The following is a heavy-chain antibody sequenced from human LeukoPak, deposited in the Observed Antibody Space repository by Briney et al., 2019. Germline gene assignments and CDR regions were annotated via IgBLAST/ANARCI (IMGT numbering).Heavy chain of an antibody. CDR3: AREDKVVGSH. J-gene: IGHJ1*01. D-gene: IGHD2-2*01. CDR2: MNPNSGNT. CDR1: GYTFTSYD. Sequence: GASVKVSCKASGYTFTSYDINWVRQATGQGLEWMGWMNPNSGNTGYAQKFQGRVTMTRDTSTSTVYMELSSLRSEDTAVYYCAREDKVVGSHWGQGTLVTVSS. V-gene: IGHV1-8*02.